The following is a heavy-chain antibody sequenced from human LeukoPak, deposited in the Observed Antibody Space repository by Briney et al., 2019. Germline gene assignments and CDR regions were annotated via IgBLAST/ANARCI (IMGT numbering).Heavy chain of an antibody. Sequence: ASVKVSCKASGHSSNIFGITWVRQGPGQGLEWIGGISPYNPHRKYADNFQGRTTMTTATSTTTSYMQLRSLRSDATAVYFSANVAKGRYFFYYMDVWGKGTPVTVS. CDR3: ANVAKGRYFFYYMDV. D-gene: IGHD2-15*01. CDR1: GHSSNIFG. V-gene: IGHV1-18*01. CDR2: ISPYNPHR. J-gene: IGHJ6*03.